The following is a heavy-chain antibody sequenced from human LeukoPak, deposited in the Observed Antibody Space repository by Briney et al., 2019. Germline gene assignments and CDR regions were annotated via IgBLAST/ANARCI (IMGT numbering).Heavy chain of an antibody. V-gene: IGHV3-48*03. CDR3: ARDWDTAMATPVYFDY. CDR1: GFTFSSYE. J-gene: IGHJ4*02. D-gene: IGHD5-18*01. CDR2: ISSSGSTI. Sequence: HPGGSLRLSCAASGFTFSSYEMNWVRQAPGKGLEWVSYISSSGSTIYYADSVKGRFTISRDNAKNSLYLQMNSLRAEDTAVYYCARDWDTAMATPVYFDYWGQGTLVTVSS.